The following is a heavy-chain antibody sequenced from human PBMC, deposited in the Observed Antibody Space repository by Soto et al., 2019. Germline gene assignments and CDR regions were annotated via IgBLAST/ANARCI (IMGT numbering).Heavy chain of an antibody. D-gene: IGHD2-2*01. CDR3: ASVIPGAEAWFDP. CDR2: ISAYTDDP. J-gene: IGHJ5*02. CDR1: GNTFTNFG. Sequence: QGQLVQSGAEVKKPGASVKVSCTASGNTFTNFGVTWVRQAPGQGLEWMGWISAYTDDPNYAQKFQGRVTMTIDTSTSTAYLDLRSLTYDYTAVYYCASVIPGAEAWFDPWGQGTLVTVSS. V-gene: IGHV1-18*01.